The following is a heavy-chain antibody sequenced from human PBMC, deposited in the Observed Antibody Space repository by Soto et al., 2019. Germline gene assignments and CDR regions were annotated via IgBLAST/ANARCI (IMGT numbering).Heavy chain of an antibody. V-gene: IGHV1-69*12. Sequence: QVQLVKSGAEVKKSGSSVKISCKASGGSLTNCGVSWVRQAPGQGLEWMGGIIPVFGTANYAQKFQGRVTIAADESKSTVFMDVRSLRSEDTAVYYCARGDATNLGVTYYYGMDVWGQGTTVTVSS. CDR3: ARGDATNLGVTYYYGMDV. J-gene: IGHJ6*02. D-gene: IGHD1-1*01. CDR2: IIPVFGTA. CDR1: GGSLTNCG.